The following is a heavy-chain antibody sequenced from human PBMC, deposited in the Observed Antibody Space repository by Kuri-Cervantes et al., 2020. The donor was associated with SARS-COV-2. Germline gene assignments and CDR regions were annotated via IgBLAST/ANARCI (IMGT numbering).Heavy chain of an antibody. CDR1: GFTFSSYW. CDR3: AREALYCGGDCYSRGLGWFDP. J-gene: IGHJ5*02. CDR2: IKQDGSEK. V-gene: IGHV3-7*01. Sequence: LPLTCAASGFTFSSYWMSWVRQAPGKGLEWVANIKQDGSEKYYVDSVKGRFTISRDNAKNSLYLQMNSLRAEDTAAYYCAREALYCGGDCYSRGLGWFDPWGQGTLVTVSS. D-gene: IGHD2-21*01.